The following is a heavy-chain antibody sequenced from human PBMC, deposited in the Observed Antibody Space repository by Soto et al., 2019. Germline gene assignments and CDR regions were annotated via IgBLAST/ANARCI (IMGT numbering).Heavy chain of an antibody. CDR3: ARRLVLGFGEAARDYFDY. Sequence: PSETLSLTCTVSGGSISSGDYYWSWIRQPPGKGLEWIGYIYYSGSTYYNPSLKSRVTISVDTSKNQFSLKLSSVTAADTAVYYCARRLVLGFGEAARDYFDYWGQGTLVTVSS. D-gene: IGHD3-10*01. CDR1: GGSISSGDYY. V-gene: IGHV4-30-4*01. CDR2: IYYSGST. J-gene: IGHJ4*02.